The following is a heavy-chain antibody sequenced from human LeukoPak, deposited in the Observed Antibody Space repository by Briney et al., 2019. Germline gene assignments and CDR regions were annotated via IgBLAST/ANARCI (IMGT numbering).Heavy chain of an antibody. CDR1: GGTFSSYA. CDR2: IIPIFGTA. J-gene: IGHJ6*03. V-gene: IGHV1-69*05. CDR3: GRVSRGLRPYYYYMDV. Sequence: SVKVSCKASGGTFSSYAISWVRQAPGQGLKGMGGIIPIFGTANYAQKFQGRVTITTDESTSTAYMELSSLRSEDTAVYYCGRVSRGLRPYYYYMDVWGKGTTVTVSS. D-gene: IGHD3-10*01.